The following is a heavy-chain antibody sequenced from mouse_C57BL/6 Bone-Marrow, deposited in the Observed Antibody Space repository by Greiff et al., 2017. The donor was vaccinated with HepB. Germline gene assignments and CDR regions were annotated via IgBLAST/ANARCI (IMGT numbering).Heavy chain of an antibody. CDR2: IYPRSGNT. Sequence: VQVVESGAELARPGASVKLSCKASGYTFTSYGISWVKQRTGQGLEWIGEIYPRSGNTYYNEKFKGKATLTADKSSSTAYMELRSLTSEDAAVYFCARRGLSYAMDYWGQGTSVTVSS. CDR1: GYTFTSYG. J-gene: IGHJ4*01. V-gene: IGHV1-81*01. CDR3: ARRGLSYAMDY.